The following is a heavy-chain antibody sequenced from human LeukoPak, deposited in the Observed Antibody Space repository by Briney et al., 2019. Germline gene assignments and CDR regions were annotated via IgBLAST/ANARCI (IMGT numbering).Heavy chain of an antibody. CDR1: GFSFSNYD. CDR2: IQYDGSNK. V-gene: IGHV3-30*02. CDR3: AKITALSPGAFDY. J-gene: IGHJ4*02. D-gene: IGHD2-21*02. Sequence: GGSLRLSCATSGFSFSNYDMYWARQAPGKGLEWVAFIQYDGSNKYYADSVRGRFTISRDSSRNTVHLQMNSLRPEDSAVYYCAKITALSPGAFDYWGQGTLVTVSS.